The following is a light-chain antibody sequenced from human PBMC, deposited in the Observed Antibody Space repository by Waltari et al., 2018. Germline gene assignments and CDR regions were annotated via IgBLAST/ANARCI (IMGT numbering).Light chain of an antibody. V-gene: IGKV3-20*01. Sequence: EIALTQSPGTLSLSPGERATLSCRASQTITGSWLTWYQRKPGQAPRLLIYGASIRATGIPVRFSGSGSGTDFTLTISRLEPEDFAVYYCQQYHGSSVTFGGGTKVEVK. CDR2: GAS. J-gene: IGKJ4*01. CDR3: QQYHGSSVT. CDR1: QTITGSW.